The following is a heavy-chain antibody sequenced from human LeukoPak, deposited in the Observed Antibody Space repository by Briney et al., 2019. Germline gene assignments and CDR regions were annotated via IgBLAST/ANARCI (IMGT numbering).Heavy chain of an antibody. J-gene: IGHJ2*01. V-gene: IGHV4-59*11. CDR1: GGSISSHY. CDR2: IYYSGSTNYT. Sequence: SETPSLTCTVSGGSISSHYWSWIRQPPGKGLEWIGYIYYSGSTNYTNYNPSLKSRVTISVDTSKNQFSLKLSSVTAADTAVYYCARDPIVSVGDWYFDLWGRGTLVTVSS. D-gene: IGHD3-16*02. CDR3: ARDPIVSVGDWYFDL.